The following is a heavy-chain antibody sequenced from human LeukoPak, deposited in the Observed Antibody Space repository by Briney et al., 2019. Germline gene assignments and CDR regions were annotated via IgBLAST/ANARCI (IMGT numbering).Heavy chain of an antibody. V-gene: IGHV3-30*19. J-gene: IGHJ4*02. CDR2: ISYDGSNK. CDR1: GFTFSSYG. CDR3: ARECSGGSCYSGPVAY. D-gene: IGHD2-15*01. Sequence: PGRSLRLSCAASGFTFSSYGMHWVRQAPGKGLEWVAVISYDGSNKYYADSVKGRFTISRDNSKNTLYLQMNSLRAEDTAVYYCARECSGGSCYSGPVAYWGQGTLVTVSS.